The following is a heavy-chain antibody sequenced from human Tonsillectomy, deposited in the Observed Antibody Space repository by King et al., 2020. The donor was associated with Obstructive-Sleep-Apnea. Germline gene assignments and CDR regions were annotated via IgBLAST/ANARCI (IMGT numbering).Heavy chain of an antibody. CDR1: GFTFSSYA. J-gene: IGHJ4*02. CDR2: ISCIGVST. CDR3: AKIWFGESLDY. D-gene: IGHD3-10*01. V-gene: IGHV3-23*04. Sequence: DVQLVESGGGLVQPGGSLRLSCAASGFTFSSYAISWVRQAPGKGLEWVSAISCIGVSTYYTDSGKGRFTISRDNSKNTLYLQMNSLRAEDTAVYYCAKIWFGESLDYWGQGTLVTVSS.